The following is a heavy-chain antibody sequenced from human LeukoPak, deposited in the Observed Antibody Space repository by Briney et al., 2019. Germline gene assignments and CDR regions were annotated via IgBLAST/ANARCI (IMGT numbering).Heavy chain of an antibody. V-gene: IGHV3-30*18. CDR3: AKDVDIVVVVAARGLGRGDQYFDY. CDR1: GFTFSSYG. CDR2: ISYDGSNK. D-gene: IGHD2-15*01. Sequence: GGSLRLSCAASGFTFSSYGMHWVRQAPGKGLEWVAVISYDGSNKYYADSVKGRFTISRDSSKNTLYLQMNSLRAEDTAVYYCAKDVDIVVVVAARGLGRGDQYFDYWGQGTLVTVSS. J-gene: IGHJ4*02.